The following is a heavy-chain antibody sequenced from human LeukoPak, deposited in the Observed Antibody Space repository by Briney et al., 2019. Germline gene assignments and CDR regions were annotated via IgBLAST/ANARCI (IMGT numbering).Heavy chain of an antibody. D-gene: IGHD3-22*01. CDR3: ARGYGPYYYDSSGYAFDI. Sequence: PSETLSLTCAVYGGSFSGYYWSWIRQPPGKGLEWIGEINHNGSTNYNPSLKSRVTISVDTSKNQFSLKLSSVTAADTAVYYCARGYGPYYYDSSGYAFDIWGQGTMVTVSS. CDR1: GGSFSGYY. CDR2: INHNGST. J-gene: IGHJ3*02. V-gene: IGHV4-34*01.